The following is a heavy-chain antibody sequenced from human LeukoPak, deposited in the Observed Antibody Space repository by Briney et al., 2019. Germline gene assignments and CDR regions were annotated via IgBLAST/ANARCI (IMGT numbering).Heavy chain of an antibody. Sequence: SETLSLTCAVYGGSFSDYFWGWIRQPPGKGLEWIGEINHSGRTYYNPSPKSRVTISVDTSKNQFSLNLSSVTAADTAVYYCARDVVVVPAAIHYGMDVWGQGTTVTVSS. V-gene: IGHV4-34*01. J-gene: IGHJ6*02. CDR3: ARDVVVVPAAIHYGMDV. D-gene: IGHD2-2*01. CDR2: INHSGRT. CDR1: GGSFSDYF.